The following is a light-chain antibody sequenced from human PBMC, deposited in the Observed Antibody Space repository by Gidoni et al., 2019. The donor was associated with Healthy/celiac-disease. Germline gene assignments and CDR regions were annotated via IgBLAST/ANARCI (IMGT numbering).Light chain of an antibody. CDR1: QSISSY. Sequence: DIQMTQSPSSLSASVGDRVTITCRASQSISSYLNWYQQKPGKAPKVLIYAASSLQSGIPSRFSGSGSGTDFTLTISRLRPEDFATYYCQQSYSTPSTFGPGTRVDIK. CDR2: AAS. CDR3: QQSYSTPST. J-gene: IGKJ3*01. V-gene: IGKV1-39*01.